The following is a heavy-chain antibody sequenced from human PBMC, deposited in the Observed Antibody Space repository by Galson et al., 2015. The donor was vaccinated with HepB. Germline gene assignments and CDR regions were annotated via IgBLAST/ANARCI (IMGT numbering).Heavy chain of an antibody. V-gene: IGHV3-30*18. CDR1: GFTFSSYG. CDR3: AKDRRIRRVALGGSDY. J-gene: IGHJ4*02. Sequence: SLRLSCAASGFTFSSYGMHWVRQAPGKGLDWVAIISYDGADKYYADSVRGRLSISRDNSANTLFLRMNNVRVDDRGVYYCAKDRRIRRVALGGSDYWGQGTLVTVSS. D-gene: IGHD2-15*01. CDR2: ISYDGADK.